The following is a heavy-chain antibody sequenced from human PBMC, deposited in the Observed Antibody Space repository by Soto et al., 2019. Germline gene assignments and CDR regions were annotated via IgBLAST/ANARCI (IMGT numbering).Heavy chain of an antibody. CDR2: ISSVSSET. CDR3: ARVAY. V-gene: IGHV3-21*04. Sequence: GGSLRLACEASGFTFSRVSMKWVRQVPGKGLEWVASISSVSSETWYADSVKDRFIISRDNAQNSLFLQMNTLRHEDSAIDYCARVAYWGPGTQVTVSS. CDR1: GFTFSRVS. J-gene: IGHJ4*02.